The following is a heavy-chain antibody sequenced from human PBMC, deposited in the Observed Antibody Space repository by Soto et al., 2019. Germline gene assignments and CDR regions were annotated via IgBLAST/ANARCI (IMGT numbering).Heavy chain of an antibody. CDR1: GGSISSSSYY. D-gene: IGHD6-19*01. CDR3: ARHVLYSNGWTGNLKYYFDY. Sequence: PSETLSLTCTFSGGSISSSSYYWGWIRQPPGKGLEWIGSIYYSGSTYYNPSLKSRVTISVDTSKNQFSLKLSSVTAADTAVYYCARHVLYSNGWTGNLKYYFDYWGQGTLVTVSS. V-gene: IGHV4-39*01. J-gene: IGHJ4*02. CDR2: IYYSGST.